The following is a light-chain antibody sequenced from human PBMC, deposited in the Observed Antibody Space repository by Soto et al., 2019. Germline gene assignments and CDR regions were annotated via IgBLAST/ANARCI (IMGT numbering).Light chain of an antibody. V-gene: IGLV2-14*01. Sequence: SVLTQPASVSGSPGQSITIPCTGTSSDVGGYDYVSWYQLHPGKAPKLMVFEVSNRPSGVSYRFSGSKSGNTASLTISGLQAEDEADYFCSSYSISTAYLFGTGTKVTVL. CDR1: SSDVGGYDY. CDR3: SSYSISTAYL. CDR2: EVS. J-gene: IGLJ1*01.